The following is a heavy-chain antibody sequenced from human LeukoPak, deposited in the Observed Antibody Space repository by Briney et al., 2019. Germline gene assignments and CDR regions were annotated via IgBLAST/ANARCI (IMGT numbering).Heavy chain of an antibody. Sequence: GGSLRLSCTASGFTFSNYWMHWVRQVPGKGLVWVSRINDDGSATFYADSVKGRFTISRDNAKNTLFLQMSSLRAEDTAVYFCAREILAPGKTHDYWGQGTLVTVSS. J-gene: IGHJ4*02. CDR2: INDDGSAT. CDR3: AREILAPGKTHDY. V-gene: IGHV3-74*01. CDR1: GFTFSNYW.